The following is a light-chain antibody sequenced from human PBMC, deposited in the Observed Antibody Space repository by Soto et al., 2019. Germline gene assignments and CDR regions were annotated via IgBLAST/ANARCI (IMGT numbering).Light chain of an antibody. CDR3: GSYTTFSIPDV. CDR1: SSDVGGYNY. J-gene: IGLJ1*01. Sequence: QSVLTQPASVSGSPGQSITISCTGTSSDVGGYNYVSWYQHHPGKAPKVMIYEVNNRPSGVSNRFSGSKSGNTASLTISGLQAEDEADYYCGSYTTFSIPDVFGTGTKVTVL. CDR2: EVN. V-gene: IGLV2-14*01.